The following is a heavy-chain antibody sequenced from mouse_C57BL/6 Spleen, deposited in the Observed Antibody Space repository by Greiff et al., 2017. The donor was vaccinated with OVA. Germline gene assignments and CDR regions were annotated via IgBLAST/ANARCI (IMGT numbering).Heavy chain of an antibody. V-gene: IGHV1-66*01. J-gene: IGHJ1*03. Sequence: QVQLKQSGPELVKPGASVKISCKASGYSFTSYYIHWVKQRPGQGLEWIGWIYPGSGNTKYNEKFKGKATLTADTSSSTAYMQLSSLTSEDSAVYYCARSADGYYGWYVDVWGTGTTVTVSS. CDR3: ARSADGYYGWYVDV. CDR1: GYSFTSYY. CDR2: IYPGSGNT. D-gene: IGHD2-3*01.